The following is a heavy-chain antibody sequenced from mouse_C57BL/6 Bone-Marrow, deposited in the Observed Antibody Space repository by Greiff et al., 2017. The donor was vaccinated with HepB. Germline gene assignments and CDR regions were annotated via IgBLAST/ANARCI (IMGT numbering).Heavy chain of an antibody. J-gene: IGHJ1*03. V-gene: IGHV1-62-2*01. Sequence: QVQLQQSGAELVKPGASVKLSCKASGYTFTEYTIHWVKQRSGQGLEWIGWFYPGSGSIKYNEKFKDKATLTADKSSSTVYMELSRLTSEDSAVYFCARHEGGLGYYDYDWYFDVWGTGTTVTVSS. CDR2: FYPGSGSI. CDR3: ARHEGGLGYYDYDWYFDV. D-gene: IGHD2-4*01. CDR1: GYTFTEYT.